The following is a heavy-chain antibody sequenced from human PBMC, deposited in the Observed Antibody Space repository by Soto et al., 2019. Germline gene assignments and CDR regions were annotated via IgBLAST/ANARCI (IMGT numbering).Heavy chain of an antibody. D-gene: IGHD3-3*01. CDR3: ARASPLTIFGVVTLYYYYGMDV. Sequence: GASVKVSCKASGYTFTSYDINWVRQATGQGLEWMGWMNPNSGNTGYAQKFQGRVTMTRNTSISTAYMELSSLRSEGTAVYYCARASPLTIFGVVTLYYYYGMDVWGQGTTVTVSS. V-gene: IGHV1-8*01. CDR2: MNPNSGNT. CDR1: GYTFTSYD. J-gene: IGHJ6*02.